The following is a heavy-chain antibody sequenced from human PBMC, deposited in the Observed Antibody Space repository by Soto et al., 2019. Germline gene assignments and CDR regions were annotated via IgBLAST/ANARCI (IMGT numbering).Heavy chain of an antibody. CDR1: GFSLSTSGMC. Sequence: ESGPTLVNPTHTLTLTGTFSGFSLSTSGMCVSWIRQPPGKALEWLALIDWDDDKYYSTSLKTRLTISKDTSKNQVVLTMTNMDPVDTATYYCARIVRPYYYDRSSTSHAFDIWGQGTMVTVSS. CDR2: IDWDDDK. D-gene: IGHD3-22*01. CDR3: ARIVRPYYYDRSSTSHAFDI. J-gene: IGHJ3*02. V-gene: IGHV2-70*01.